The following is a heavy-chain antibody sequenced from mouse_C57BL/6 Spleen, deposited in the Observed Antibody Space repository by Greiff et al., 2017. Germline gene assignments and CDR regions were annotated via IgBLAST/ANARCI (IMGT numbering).Heavy chain of an antibody. Sequence: VQLQQSGAELVKPGASVKISCKASGYAFSSYWMNWVKQRPGKGLEWIGQIYPGDGDTNYNGKFKGKATLTADKSSSPAYMQLSSLTSEDSAVYFCARYGDYYGRGYFDVWGTGTTVTVSS. J-gene: IGHJ1*03. CDR2: IYPGDGDT. CDR3: ARYGDYYGRGYFDV. CDR1: GYAFSSYW. D-gene: IGHD1-1*01. V-gene: IGHV1-80*01.